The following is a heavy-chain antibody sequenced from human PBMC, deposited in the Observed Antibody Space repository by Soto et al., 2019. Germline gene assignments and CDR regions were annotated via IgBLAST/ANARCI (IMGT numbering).Heavy chain of an antibody. J-gene: IGHJ4*02. D-gene: IGHD4-17*01. CDR2: IYYSGST. Sequence: QVQLQESGPGLVKPSETLSLTCTVSGGSISSYYWSWIRQPPGKGLEWSGDIYYSGSTNYNPSLKSRVTISVATSQKPFSLRLSCVTAAETAVYYCAGGYGARRLDYWGQGALVTVSS. V-gene: IGHV4-59*01. CDR1: GGSISSYY. CDR3: AGGYGARRLDY.